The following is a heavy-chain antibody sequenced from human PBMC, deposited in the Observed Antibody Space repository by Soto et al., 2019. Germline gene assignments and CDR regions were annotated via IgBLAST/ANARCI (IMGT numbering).Heavy chain of an antibody. J-gene: IGHJ4*02. Sequence: PSETLSLTCTVSGGSISSYYWSWIRQPPGKGLEWIGYIYYSGSTNYNPSLKSRVTISVDTSKNQFSLKLSSVTAADTAVYYCARSHSSRASLPNYWGQGTLVTVS. CDR2: IYYSGST. CDR3: ARSHSSRASLPNY. CDR1: GGSISSYY. V-gene: IGHV4-59*01. D-gene: IGHD2-2*01.